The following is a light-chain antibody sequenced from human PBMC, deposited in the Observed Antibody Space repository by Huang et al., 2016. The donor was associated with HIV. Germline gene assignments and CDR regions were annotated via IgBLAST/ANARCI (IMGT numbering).Light chain of an antibody. J-gene: IGKJ1*01. CDR2: GAS. Sequence: DIQMTQSPSSLSASVGARVTITCRASQLIDDYLAWYQQKPGRVPSLLIYGASSLQSGVPSRFSGSGSGTNFTLTIASLQPDDIATYYCQKYNSVPRTFGQGTKVEI. CDR3: QKYNSVPRT. CDR1: QLIDDY. V-gene: IGKV1-27*01.